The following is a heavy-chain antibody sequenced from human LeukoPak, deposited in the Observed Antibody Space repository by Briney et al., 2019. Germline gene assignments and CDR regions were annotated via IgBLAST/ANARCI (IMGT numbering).Heavy chain of an antibody. V-gene: IGHV3-23*01. Sequence: GGSLRLSCAASGFTFSSYAMSWVRQAPGKGLEWVSAISGSGGSTHYADSVKGRFTISRDNSKNTLYLQMNSLRAEDTAVYYCAKITSSATRELDYWGQGTLVTVSS. J-gene: IGHJ4*02. CDR3: AKITSSATRELDY. CDR2: ISGSGGST. CDR1: GFTFSSYA. D-gene: IGHD6-25*01.